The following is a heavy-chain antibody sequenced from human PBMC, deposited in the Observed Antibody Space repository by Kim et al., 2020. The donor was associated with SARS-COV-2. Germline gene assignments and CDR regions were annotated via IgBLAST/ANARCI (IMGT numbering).Heavy chain of an antibody. V-gene: IGHV4-39*01. J-gene: IGHJ4*02. D-gene: IGHD1-26*01. CDR2: ISHRGDT. CDR3: ASENILADKTHDY. CDR1: GGSINSPYYY. Sequence: SETLSLTCTVSGGSINSPYYYWSWIRLPPGKGLEWIGDISHRGDTYYNPSLKSRVTVSVDTSNNQFSLKLSSVTAADSAVYYCASENILADKTHDYWGQGTLVTVSS.